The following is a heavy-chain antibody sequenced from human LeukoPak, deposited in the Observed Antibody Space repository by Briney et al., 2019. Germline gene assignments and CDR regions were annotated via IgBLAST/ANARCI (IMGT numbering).Heavy chain of an antibody. Sequence: ASVKVSXKASGYTFTSYYMHWVRQAPGQGLEWMGIINPSGGSTSYAQKFQGRVTMTRDTSTSTVYMELSSLRSEDTAVYYCARGSQSQLRGEAYYYYMDVWGKGTTVTVSS. D-gene: IGHD2-2*01. CDR2: INPSGGST. V-gene: IGHV1-46*01. CDR3: ARGSQSQLRGEAYYYYMDV. CDR1: GYTFTSYY. J-gene: IGHJ6*03.